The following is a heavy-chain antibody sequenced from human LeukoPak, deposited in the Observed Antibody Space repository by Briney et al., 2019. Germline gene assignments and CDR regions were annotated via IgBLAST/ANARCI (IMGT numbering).Heavy chain of an antibody. D-gene: IGHD1-7*01. J-gene: IGHJ5*02. CDR1: GFTFSSYW. V-gene: IGHV3-74*01. Sequence: GGSLRLSCAASGFTFSSYWMHWVRQAPGKGLVWVSRINSDGSSTSYADSVKGRFTISRDNAKNTLYLQMNSLRAEDTAVYYCAREGQLRGPYFDPWGQGTLVTVSP. CDR3: AREGQLRGPYFDP. CDR2: INSDGSST.